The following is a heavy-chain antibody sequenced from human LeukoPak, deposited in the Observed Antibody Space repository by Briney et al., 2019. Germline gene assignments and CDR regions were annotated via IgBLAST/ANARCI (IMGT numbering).Heavy chain of an antibody. J-gene: IGHJ4*02. CDR2: IKSKIDGGTI. CDR1: GFTFSDAW. CDR3: TTRRQDGC. V-gene: IGHV3-15*01. Sequence: PVGSLRLSCVASGFTFSDAWMSWVRQAPGKGLEWVGRIKSKIDGGTIDYGAPVKGRFTISRDDSRNTLYLQMNSLKTEDTAVYYCTTRRQDGCWGQGTLVTVS. D-gene: IGHD6-25*01.